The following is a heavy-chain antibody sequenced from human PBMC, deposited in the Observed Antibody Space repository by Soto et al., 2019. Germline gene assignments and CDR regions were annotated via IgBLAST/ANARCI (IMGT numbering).Heavy chain of an antibody. Sequence: EVQLSESGGDLRQPGGSLRLSCAASGFTFTNYAMTWVRQTPGKGLEWVSGISASGGLKYYADSVKGRFTISRDNSKNTLRLQMTALRVEDSSVYYCTKSSGGSSSVGMDYWGPGTLVTVSS. J-gene: IGHJ4*02. V-gene: IGHV3-23*01. CDR2: ISASGGLK. D-gene: IGHD6-6*01. CDR3: TKSSGGSSSVGMDY. CDR1: GFTFTNYA.